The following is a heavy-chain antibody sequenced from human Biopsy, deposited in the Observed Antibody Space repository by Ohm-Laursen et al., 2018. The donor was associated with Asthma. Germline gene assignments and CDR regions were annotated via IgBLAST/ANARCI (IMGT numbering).Heavy chain of an antibody. V-gene: IGHV3-30*03. CDR3: ARGKTWGRSYYFDY. Sequence: SLRLSCAASGFSFSNYGMHWVRQAPGKGLDWVAVISFDGSNKYYADFVKGRFTISRDNSKNTLYLQMNSLTFEDTAVYYCARGKTWGRSYYFDYWGQGTLVTVSS. J-gene: IGHJ4*02. D-gene: IGHD6-6*01. CDR1: GFSFSNYG. CDR2: ISFDGSNK.